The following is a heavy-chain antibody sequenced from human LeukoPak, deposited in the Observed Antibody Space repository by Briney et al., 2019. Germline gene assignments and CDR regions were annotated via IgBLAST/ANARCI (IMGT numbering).Heavy chain of an antibody. Sequence: SETLSLTCTVSGGSISSYYWSWIRQPAGKGLEWIGRIYTSGSTNYNPSLKSRVTMSVDTSKNQFSLKLSSVTAADTAVYYCARVASICTNGVCYPNPRYYFDCWGQGTLVTVSS. CDR2: IYTSGST. V-gene: IGHV4-4*07. J-gene: IGHJ4*02. CDR3: ARVASICTNGVCYPNPRYYFDC. D-gene: IGHD2-8*01. CDR1: GGSISSYY.